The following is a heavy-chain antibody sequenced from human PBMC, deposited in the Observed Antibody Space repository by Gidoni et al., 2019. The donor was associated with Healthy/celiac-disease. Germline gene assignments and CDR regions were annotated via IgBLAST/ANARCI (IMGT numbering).Heavy chain of an antibody. CDR1: GGSFRGYD. CDR2: INHSGST. D-gene: IGHD3-10*01. J-gene: IGHJ4*02. V-gene: IGHV4-34*01. CDR3: ARGRYYGLGPHFDY. Sequence: QVQLQQWGAGLLKPSETLSLTCAVYGGSFRGYDWSWIRQPPGKGLEWIGEINHSGSTNYNPSLKSRVTISVDTSKNQFSLKLSSVTAAYTAVYYWARGRYYGLGPHFDYWGQGTLVTVSS.